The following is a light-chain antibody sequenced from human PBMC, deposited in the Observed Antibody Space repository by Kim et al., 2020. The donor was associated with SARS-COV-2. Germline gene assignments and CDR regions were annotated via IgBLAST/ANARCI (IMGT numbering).Light chain of an antibody. CDR3: QQYGTSPWT. J-gene: IGKJ1*01. V-gene: IGKV3-20*01. CDR1: QTISSNY. Sequence: SPGERATLSCRANQTISSNYLAWYQQKPGQAPKLLIYGASSRATGIPDRFSGSGSGTDFTLIISRLEPVDSAVFYCQQYGTSPWTFGQGTKVDIK. CDR2: GAS.